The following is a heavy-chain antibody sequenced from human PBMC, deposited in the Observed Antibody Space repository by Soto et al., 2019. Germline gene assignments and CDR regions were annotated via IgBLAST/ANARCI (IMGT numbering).Heavy chain of an antibody. Sequence: QVQLVQSGAEVRKPGASVKVSCEASGYTFTSYDIYWVRQATGQGLEWMGWMNPNTGNSGYAQKFQGRVTMTSDTSISTAHMELSSLRSDDTAVYYCARRAETNGWNGFGADKYYVDFWGQGTLVTVSS. CDR3: ARRAETNGWNGFGADKYYVDF. CDR2: MNPNTGNS. D-gene: IGHD1-1*01. J-gene: IGHJ4*02. V-gene: IGHV1-8*01. CDR1: GYTFTSYD.